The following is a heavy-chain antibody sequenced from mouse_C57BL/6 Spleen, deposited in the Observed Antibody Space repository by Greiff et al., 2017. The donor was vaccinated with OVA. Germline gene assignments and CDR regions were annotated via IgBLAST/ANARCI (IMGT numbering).Heavy chain of an antibody. D-gene: IGHD4-1*02. CDR1: GYTFTSYW. CDR2: IHPNSGST. CDR3: ARSATGNGGYFDY. Sequence: QLQQPGAELVKPGASVKLSCKASGYTFTSYWMHWVKQRPGQGLEWIGMIHPNSGSTNYNEKFKSKATLTVDKSSSTAYMQLSSLTSEDSAVYYCARSATGNGGYFDYWGQGTTLTVSS. J-gene: IGHJ2*01. V-gene: IGHV1-64*01.